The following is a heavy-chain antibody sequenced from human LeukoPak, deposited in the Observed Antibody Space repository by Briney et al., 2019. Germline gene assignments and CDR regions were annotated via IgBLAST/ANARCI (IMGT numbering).Heavy chain of an antibody. CDR3: ERHHTYDSSGYYSDY. V-gene: IGHV4-39*01. Sequence: SETLSLACTVSGGSISSSSYYWGWIRQPPGKGLEGIGRIYYSESTYYNPSLKSRVTISVDTSKTQFALKLSSVTAADTAVYYGERHHTYDSSGYYSDYWGQGTLVTVSS. J-gene: IGHJ4*02. CDR1: GGSISSSSYY. D-gene: IGHD3-22*01. CDR2: IYYSEST.